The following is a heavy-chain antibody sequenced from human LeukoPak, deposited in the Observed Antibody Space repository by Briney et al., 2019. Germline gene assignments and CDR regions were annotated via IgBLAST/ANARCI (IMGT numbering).Heavy chain of an antibody. CDR2: IYYSGST. CDR3: ATNYDILTGPSFDAFDI. Sequence: KPSETLSLTCTVSSGSISSSSYYWGWIRQPPGKGLEWIGSIYYSGSTYYNPSLKSRVTISVDTSKNQFSLKLSSVTAADTAVYYCATNYDILTGPSFDAFDIWGQGTMVTVSS. D-gene: IGHD3-9*01. V-gene: IGHV4-39*01. CDR1: SGSISSSSYY. J-gene: IGHJ3*02.